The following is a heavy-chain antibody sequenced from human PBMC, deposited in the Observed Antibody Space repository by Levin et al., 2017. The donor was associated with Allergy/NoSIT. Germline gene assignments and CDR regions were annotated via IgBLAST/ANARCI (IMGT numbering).Heavy chain of an antibody. CDR1: GFTFSDHY. CDR2: ISSIGSTI. D-gene: IGHD3-3*01. V-gene: IGHV3-11*01. CDR3: ARAVEFWSGPKWFDP. Sequence: PGGSLRLSCAASGFTFSDHYMSWIRQAPGKGLEWVSYISSIGSTIYYADSVKGRFTISRDNAKNSLYLQMSSLRAEDTAVYYCARAVEFWSGPKWFDPWGQGTLVTVSS. J-gene: IGHJ5*02.